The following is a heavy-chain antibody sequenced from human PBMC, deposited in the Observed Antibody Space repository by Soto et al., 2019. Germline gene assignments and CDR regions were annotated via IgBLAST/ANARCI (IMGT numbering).Heavy chain of an antibody. CDR3: ARGPNPYYFDY. CDR1: GYTLTSYA. J-gene: IGHJ4*02. Sequence: ASVKVCCKASGYTLTSYAMQWVRQAPGQRLEWMGWINAGNGNTKYSQKFQGRVTITRDTSASTAYMELSSLRSEDTAVYYRARGPNPYYFDYWGQGTLVTVSS. CDR2: INAGNGNT. V-gene: IGHV1-3*01.